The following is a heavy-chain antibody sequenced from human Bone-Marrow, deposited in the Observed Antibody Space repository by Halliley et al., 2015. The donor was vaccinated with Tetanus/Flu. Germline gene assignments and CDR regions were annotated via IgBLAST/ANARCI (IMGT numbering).Heavy chain of an antibody. CDR2: ISPYSGST. D-gene: IGHD3-9*01. CDR3: ARDLRPHILTDDH. CDR1: GYSFNNYA. J-gene: IGHJ5*02. Sequence: QLVQSGAEVKRPGASVKVSCKASGYSFNNYAISWVRQAPGQGLEWVGWISPYSGSTDSAQNLQGRVSITADTSTGTVYMELRSLSPDDTAVYYCARDLRPHILTDDHWGQGTLVTVSS. V-gene: IGHV1-18*04.